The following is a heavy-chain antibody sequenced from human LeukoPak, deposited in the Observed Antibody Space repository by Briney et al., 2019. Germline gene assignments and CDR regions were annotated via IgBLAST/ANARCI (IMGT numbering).Heavy chain of an antibody. J-gene: IGHJ6*04. D-gene: IGHD2-2*01. CDR3: ARGVPAAPANYYYGMDV. V-gene: IGHV3-30*04. CDR1: GFTFSSYA. CDR2: ISYDGSNK. Sequence: GGSLRLSCAASGFTFSSYAMHWVRQAPGKGLEWVAVISYDGSNKYYADSVKGRFTISRDNSKNTLYLQMNSLRAEDTAVYYCARGVPAAPANYYYGMDVWSKGTTVTVSS.